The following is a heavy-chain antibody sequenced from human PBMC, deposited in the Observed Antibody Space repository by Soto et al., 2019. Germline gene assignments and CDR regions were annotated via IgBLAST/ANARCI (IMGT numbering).Heavy chain of an antibody. J-gene: IGHJ4*02. CDR1: GGSFSGYY. CDR2: INHSGST. D-gene: IGHD4-17*01. CDR3: ARRGTVTFDY. Sequence: SETLSLTCAVYGGSFSGYYWSWIRQPPGKGLEWIGEINHSGSTNYNPSLKSRVTISVDTSKNQFSLKLSSVTAADTAVYYCARRGTVTFDYWGQGTLVTVSS. V-gene: IGHV4-34*01.